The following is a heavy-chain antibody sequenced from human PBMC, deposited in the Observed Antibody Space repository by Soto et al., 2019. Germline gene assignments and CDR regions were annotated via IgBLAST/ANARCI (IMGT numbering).Heavy chain of an antibody. Sequence: QLQESGSGLVKPSQTLSLTCAVSGGSISSGGYSWSWIRQPPGKGLEWIGYIYHSGSTYYNPSLKSRVTISVDRSKNQFSLKLSSVTAADTAVYYCAIAVAGKNYYYYGMDVWGQGTTVTVSS. J-gene: IGHJ6*02. CDR3: AIAVAGKNYYYYGMDV. D-gene: IGHD6-19*01. V-gene: IGHV4-30-2*01. CDR2: IYHSGST. CDR1: GGSISSGGYS.